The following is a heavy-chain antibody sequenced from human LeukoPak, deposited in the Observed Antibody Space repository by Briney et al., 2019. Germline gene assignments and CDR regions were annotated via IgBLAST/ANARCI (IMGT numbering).Heavy chain of an antibody. CDR2: IIPIFGTV. Sequence: VASVKVSCKASGGTFSGYAISWVRQAPGQGLEWMGGIIPIFGTVNYAQKFQGRVTITTDESTSTAYMELSSLRSEDTAVYYCARGRVGATPTYFDYWGQGTLVTVSS. CDR3: ARGRVGATPTYFDY. V-gene: IGHV1-69*05. CDR1: GGTFSGYA. J-gene: IGHJ4*02. D-gene: IGHD1-26*01.